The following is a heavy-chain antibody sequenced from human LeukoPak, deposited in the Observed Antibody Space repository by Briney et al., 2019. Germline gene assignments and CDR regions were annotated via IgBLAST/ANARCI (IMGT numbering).Heavy chain of an antibody. CDR2: ISWNSGSI. V-gene: IGHV3-9*01. Sequence: GGSLRLSCAASGFIFREYAMTWVRQAPGKGLEWVSGISWNSGSIGYADSVKGRFTISRDNAKNSLYLQMNSLRAEDTALYYCAKDRKYCSGGSCYRVGFDYWGQGTLVTVSS. D-gene: IGHD2-15*01. CDR3: AKDRKYCSGGSCYRVGFDY. J-gene: IGHJ4*02. CDR1: GFIFREYA.